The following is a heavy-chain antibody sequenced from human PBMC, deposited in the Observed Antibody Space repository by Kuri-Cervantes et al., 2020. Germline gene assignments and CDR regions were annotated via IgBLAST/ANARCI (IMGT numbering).Heavy chain of an antibody. Sequence: SGLTLVKPTQTLTLTCTFSGFSLSTSGVGVGWIRQPPGKALEWLALIYWDDDKRYSPSLKSRLTITKDTSKNQVVLTMTNMDPVDTGTYYCAHSGGSPGYTSSWGFYYYAMDVWGQGTTVTVSS. J-gene: IGHJ6*02. V-gene: IGHV2-5*02. CDR3: AHSGGSPGYTSSWGFYYYAMDV. CDR2: IYWDDDK. D-gene: IGHD6-13*01. CDR1: GFSLSTSGVG.